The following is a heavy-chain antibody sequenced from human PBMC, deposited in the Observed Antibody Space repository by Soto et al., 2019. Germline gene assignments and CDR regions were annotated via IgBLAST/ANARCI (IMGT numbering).Heavy chain of an antibody. J-gene: IGHJ4*02. CDR2: MHHSGST. Sequence: SETLSLTCVVSGGSITSPNWWTWVRQPPGRGLEWIAEMHHSGSTNYSPSLKGRVVMSIDKSKNQFSLKLNSVTAADTAVYYCATGNVYYYGSGGLWDQWGRGALVTVSS. CDR1: GGSITSPNW. D-gene: IGHD3-10*01. CDR3: ATGNVYYYGSGGLWDQ. V-gene: IGHV4-4*02.